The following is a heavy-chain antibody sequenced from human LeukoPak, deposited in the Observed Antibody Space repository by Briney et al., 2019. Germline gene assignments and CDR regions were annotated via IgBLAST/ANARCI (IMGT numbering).Heavy chain of an antibody. D-gene: IGHD1-1*01. CDR3: TRDRGAYNLYDY. CDR2: IRSKAYGETA. J-gene: IGHJ4*02. CDR1: GFTFGDYA. Sequence: GGSLRLSCTASGFTFGDYAMSWIRQAPGKGLEWVGFIRSKAYGETADYAASVKGRFTISRDDSKAFAYLQMNSLKTEDTAVYHCTRDRGAYNLYDYWGQGTLVTVSS. V-gene: IGHV3-49*03.